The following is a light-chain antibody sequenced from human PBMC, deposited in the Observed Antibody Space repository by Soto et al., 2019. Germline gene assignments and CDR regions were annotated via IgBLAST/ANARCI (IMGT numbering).Light chain of an antibody. Sequence: QSVLAQPASVSGSRGQSITISCTGTSSDVGRYNYVSWFQQHPGKVPKLIIYDVSNWPSGVSYRFSGSKSGNTASLTISGLHPEDEAAYYCSSFTSSSTFVFGTGTKLTVL. CDR1: SSDVGRYNY. CDR3: SSFTSSSTFV. J-gene: IGLJ1*01. CDR2: DVS. V-gene: IGLV2-14*03.